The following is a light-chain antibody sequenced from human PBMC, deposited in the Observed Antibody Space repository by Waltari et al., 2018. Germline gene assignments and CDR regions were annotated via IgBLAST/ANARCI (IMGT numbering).Light chain of an antibody. J-gene: IGKJ4*01. CDR2: DAS. CDR3: LERSNWPPT. Sequence: EIVLTQSPAPLSLSPGDRSTLSCRASPSVGRSLSWYHQQPGQPPRLLIYDASTRAAGVPARISGSGSAADFTLTIGSLEPEDFAVYFCLERSNWPPTFGGGTTVEI. CDR1: PSVGRS. V-gene: IGKV3-11*01.